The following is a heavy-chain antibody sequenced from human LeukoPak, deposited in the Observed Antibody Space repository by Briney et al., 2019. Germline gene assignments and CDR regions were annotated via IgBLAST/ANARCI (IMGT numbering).Heavy chain of an antibody. CDR3: AKDENRGGAPPFDY. CDR1: GFTFDDYT. CDR2: ITRDGGST. Sequence: GGSLRLSCAASGFTFDDYTMHWVRQAPGKGLEWVSLITRDGGSTYYAYSVKGRFTFSRDNSRNSLYLQMNSLRTEDTALYYCAKDENRGGAPPFDYWGQGTLVTVSS. V-gene: IGHV3-43*01. D-gene: IGHD1-26*01. J-gene: IGHJ4*02.